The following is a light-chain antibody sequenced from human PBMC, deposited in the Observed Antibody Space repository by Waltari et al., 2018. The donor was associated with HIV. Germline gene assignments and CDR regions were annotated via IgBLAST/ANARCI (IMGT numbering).Light chain of an antibody. Sequence: EIVMTQSPATLSVSPGERATLSCRASQIVTRNLAWYQQKPGQAPRLLIYGASTRATGIPARFSGSGSGTEFTLTIRSLHSEDFAVYYCQQYNNWPPTFGQGTKVEIK. V-gene: IGKV3-15*01. J-gene: IGKJ1*01. CDR3: QQYNNWPPT. CDR1: QIVTRN. CDR2: GAS.